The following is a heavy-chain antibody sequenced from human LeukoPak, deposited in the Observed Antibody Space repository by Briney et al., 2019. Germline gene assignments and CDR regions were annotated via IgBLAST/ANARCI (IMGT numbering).Heavy chain of an antibody. D-gene: IGHD3-3*01. CDR3: ARSATIFGARARESHWFDP. V-gene: IGHV4-31*03. Sequence: SQTLSLTCTVSGGSISSGGYYWSWIRQHPGKGLEWIGYIYYSGSTYYNPSLKSRVTISVDTSKNQFSLKLSSVTAADTAVYYCARSATIFGARARESHWFDPWGQGTLVTVSS. J-gene: IGHJ5*02. CDR2: IYYSGST. CDR1: GGSISSGGYY.